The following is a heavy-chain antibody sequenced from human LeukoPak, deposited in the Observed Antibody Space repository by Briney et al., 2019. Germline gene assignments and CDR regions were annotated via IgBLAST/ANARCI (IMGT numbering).Heavy chain of an antibody. Sequence: SETLSLTCTVSGGSISSYYWSWIRQPPGKGLEWIGYIYYSGSTNYNPSLKSRVTISVDTSKNQFPLKLSSVTAADTAVYYCARDLQLASYYYGMDVWGQGTTVIVSS. CDR3: ARDLQLASYYYGMDV. CDR2: IYYSGST. J-gene: IGHJ6*02. V-gene: IGHV4-59*01. CDR1: GGSISSYY. D-gene: IGHD1-1*01.